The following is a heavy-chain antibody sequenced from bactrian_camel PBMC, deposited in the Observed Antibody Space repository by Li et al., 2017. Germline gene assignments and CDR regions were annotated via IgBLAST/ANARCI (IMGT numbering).Heavy chain of an antibody. D-gene: IGHD3*01. CDR1: GYTAETSW. Sequence: VQLVESGGGSVQAGGSLRISCAVSGYTAETSWMGWFRQAPGKEREGVATMLIFGLGKYYADSVAGRFTASRDNTKNTLYLQMNSLKPDDTAMYYCAAGTRIIVGDYCDGITAWGQGTQVTVS. V-gene: IGHV3S1*01. CDR2: MLIFGLGK. J-gene: IGHJ6*01. CDR3: AAGTRIIVGDYCDGITA.